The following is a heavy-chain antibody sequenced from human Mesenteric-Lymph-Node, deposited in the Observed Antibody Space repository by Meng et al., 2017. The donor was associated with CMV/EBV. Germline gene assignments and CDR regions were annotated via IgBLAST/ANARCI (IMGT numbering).Heavy chain of an antibody. CDR3: ARDTRGGVVAATLGYYFDY. D-gene: IGHD2-15*01. J-gene: IGHJ4*02. CDR2: ISSSSSYI. CDR1: GFTFSSYS. Sequence: GGSLRLSCAASGFTFSSYSMNWVRQAPGKGLEWVSSISSSSSYISYADSLKGRFTISRDNAKNSLYLQMNSLRAEDTAVYYCARDTRGGVVAATLGYYFDYWGQGTLVTVSS. V-gene: IGHV3-21*01.